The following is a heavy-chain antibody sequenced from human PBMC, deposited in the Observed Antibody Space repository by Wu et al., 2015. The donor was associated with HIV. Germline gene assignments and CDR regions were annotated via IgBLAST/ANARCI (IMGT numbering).Heavy chain of an antibody. J-gene: IGHJ6*02. CDR3: ASPREEGRLYGMAV. Sequence: QVQLVQSGAEVKRPGSSVKVSCKAPATTFSTHAVTWVRQAPGQGLEWMGGKTPLFNTPKYAQKFQGRVTITTDDSTSTAYMELSSLTSEDTAIYYCASPREEGRLYGMAVWGQGTTVIVSS. CDR1: ATTFSTHA. V-gene: IGHV1-69*05. CDR2: KTPLFNTP.